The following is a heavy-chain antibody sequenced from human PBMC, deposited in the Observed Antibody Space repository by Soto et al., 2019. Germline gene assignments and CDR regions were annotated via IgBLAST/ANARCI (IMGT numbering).Heavy chain of an antibody. D-gene: IGHD6-19*01. V-gene: IGHV5-51*01. J-gene: IGHJ1*01. Sequence: PGESLKISCKGSGYSFTSYWIGWVRQMPGKGLEWMGIIYPGDSDTRYSPSFQGQVTISADKSISTAYLQWSSLKASDTAMYYCASLDSIAVAGIEYFQHWGQGTLVTVSS. CDR1: GYSFTSYW. CDR3: ASLDSIAVAGIEYFQH. CDR2: IYPGDSDT.